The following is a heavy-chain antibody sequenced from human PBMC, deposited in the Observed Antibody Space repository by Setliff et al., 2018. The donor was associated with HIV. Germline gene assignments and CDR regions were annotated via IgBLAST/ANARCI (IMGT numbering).Heavy chain of an antibody. V-gene: IGHV4-4*07. CDR3: ARHHYSNWFDP. Sequence: SETLSLTCTVSGGSINSYHWSWIRQPAGKGLEWIGRFYTSGTTNYNPSLKTRVTMSVDTSKNQFSLKLSSVTAADTAVYYCARHHYSNWFDPWGQGTLVTVSS. CDR1: GGSINSYH. D-gene: IGHD2-15*01. J-gene: IGHJ5*02. CDR2: FYTSGTT.